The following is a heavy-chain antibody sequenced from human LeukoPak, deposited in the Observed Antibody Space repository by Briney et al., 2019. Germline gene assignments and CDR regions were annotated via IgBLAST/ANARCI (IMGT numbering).Heavy chain of an antibody. CDR3: ATTRWTSERGGFDY. V-gene: IGHV4-39*01. CDR1: GGSISSSSHY. Sequence: SETLSLTCNVSGGSISSSSHYWGWIRQPPGKGLEWIGSIYHTGNTYYNPSLKSRLTISVDTSKNQFSLKVSSVTAADTAMYYCATTRWTSERGGFDYWGQGTLVTVSS. CDR2: IYHTGNT. D-gene: IGHD1-1*01. J-gene: IGHJ4*02.